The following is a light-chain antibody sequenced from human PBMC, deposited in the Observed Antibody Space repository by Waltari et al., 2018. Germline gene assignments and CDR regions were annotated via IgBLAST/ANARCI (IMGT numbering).Light chain of an antibody. CDR3: QSYDSSLSGVV. V-gene: IGLV1-40*01. CDR1: RSNIGAGYA. CDR2: GNN. Sequence: QSVLTQPPSVSGAPGQRVPISCTGSRSNIGAGYAVHWYQQLPGTAPKLLIYGNNNRPSGVPDRFSASKSGTSASLAITGLQAEDETDYYCQSYDSSLSGVVFGGGTKLTVL. J-gene: IGLJ2*01.